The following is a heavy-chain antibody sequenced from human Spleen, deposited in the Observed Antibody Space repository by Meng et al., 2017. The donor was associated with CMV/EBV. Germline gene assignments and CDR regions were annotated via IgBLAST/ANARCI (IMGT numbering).Heavy chain of an antibody. CDR3: ARDMGRELTH. CDR2: ISSSSSYI. CDR1: GFIFSSYN. V-gene: IGHV3-21*01. D-gene: IGHD1-26*01. J-gene: IGHJ4*02. Sequence: GESLKISCAASGFIFSSYNMNWVRQAPGKGLEWVSSISSSSSYIYFADSVKGRFTISRDNAKNSLYLQMNSLRAEDTAVYYCARDMGRELTHWGQGTLVTVSS.